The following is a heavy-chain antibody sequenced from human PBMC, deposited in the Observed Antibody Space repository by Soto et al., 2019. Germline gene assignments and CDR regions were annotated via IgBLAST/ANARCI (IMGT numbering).Heavy chain of an antibody. CDR3: ARGMLGAYCGGYCSPGAFDI. J-gene: IGHJ3*02. CDR1: GGTFSSYA. V-gene: IGHV1-69*12. Sequence: QVQLVQSGAEVKKPGSSVKVSCKASGGTFSSYAISWVRQAPGQGLEWMGGIIPIFGTANYAQKFQGRVTITADESTSTAYMELSSLRSEDTAVYYCARGMLGAYCGGYCSPGAFDIWGQGTMVTVSS. D-gene: IGHD2-21*02. CDR2: IIPIFGTA.